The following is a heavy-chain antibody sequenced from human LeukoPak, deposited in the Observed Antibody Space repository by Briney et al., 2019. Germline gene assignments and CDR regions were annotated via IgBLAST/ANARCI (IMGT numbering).Heavy chain of an antibody. CDR1: GFTFDDYA. Sequence: GGSLRLSCAASGFTFDDYAMHWVRQAPGKGLEWVSGISWNSGSIGYADSVKGRFTISRDNAENSLYLQMNSLRAEDTALYYCAKDRLPRGYQLLFPDYWGQGTLVTVSS. J-gene: IGHJ4*02. D-gene: IGHD2-2*01. CDR3: AKDRLPRGYQLLFPDY. V-gene: IGHV3-9*01. CDR2: ISWNSGSI.